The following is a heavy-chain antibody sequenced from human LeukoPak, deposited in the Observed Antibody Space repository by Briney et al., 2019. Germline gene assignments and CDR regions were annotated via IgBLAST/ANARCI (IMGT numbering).Heavy chain of an antibody. CDR2: ISAYNGNT. D-gene: IGHD3-22*01. CDR3: ARVYGYYDSSGFPLDAFDI. Sequence: ASVRVSCKASGYTFTSYGISWVGQAPGQGGEWMGWISAYNGNTNYAQKPHGRVTMTTHTSTSTAYMELRSLRSDDTAVYYCARVYGYYDSSGFPLDAFDIWGQGTMVTVSS. CDR1: GYTFTSYG. V-gene: IGHV1-18*01. J-gene: IGHJ3*02.